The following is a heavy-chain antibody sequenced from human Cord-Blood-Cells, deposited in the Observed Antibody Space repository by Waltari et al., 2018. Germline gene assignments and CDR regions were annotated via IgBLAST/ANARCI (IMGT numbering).Heavy chain of an antibody. J-gene: IGHJ2*01. CDR2: IIPILGIA. Sequence: QVQLVQSGAEVKKPGSSVKVSCKASGGTFSSYAISWVRQAPGQGLEWMGRIIPILGIANYEQKFQGRVTITADKSTSTAYMELSSLRSEDTAVYYCARSWGYLGIRGNSYWYFDLWGRGTLVTVSS. CDR1: GGTFSSYA. CDR3: ARSWGYLGIRGNSYWYFDL. D-gene: IGHD7-27*01. V-gene: IGHV1-69*09.